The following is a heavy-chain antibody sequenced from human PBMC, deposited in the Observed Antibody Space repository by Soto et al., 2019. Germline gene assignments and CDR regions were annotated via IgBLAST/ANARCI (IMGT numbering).Heavy chain of an antibody. J-gene: IGHJ6*04. D-gene: IGHD3-10*01. CDR3: ARVMGWFAELPDLNYYYYGMDV. Sequence: PGGSLRLSCAASGFTFSSYSMNWVRQAPGKGLEWVSYISSSSSTIYYADSVKGRFTISRDNAKNSLYLQMNSLRDEDTAVYYCARVMGWFAELPDLNYYYYGMDVWGKGTKVTVSS. CDR2: ISSSSSTI. CDR1: GFTFSSYS. V-gene: IGHV3-48*02.